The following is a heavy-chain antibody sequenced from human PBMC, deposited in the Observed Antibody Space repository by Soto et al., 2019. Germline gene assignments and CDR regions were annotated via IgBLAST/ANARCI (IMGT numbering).Heavy chain of an antibody. CDR2: VYHSGST. D-gene: IGHD6-19*01. CDR1: GGSISSYY. CDR3: ATAFIGWCDYYGLDV. V-gene: IGHV4-59*01. Sequence: QVQPQESGPRLVKPSETLSLTCTVSGGSISSYYLGWIRQHPGKGLEWIGNVYHSGSTNYNPYLKSRVTISVDNSMNKSSLKLTSVTAADTAVYYGATAFIGWCDYYGLDVWGQGTTVTVSS. J-gene: IGHJ6*02.